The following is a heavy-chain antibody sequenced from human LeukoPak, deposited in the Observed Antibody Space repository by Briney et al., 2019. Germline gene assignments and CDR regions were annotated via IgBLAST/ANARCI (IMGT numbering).Heavy chain of an antibody. Sequence: PGGSLRLSCAASGFTFSSYAMHWVRQAPGKGLEWVAVISYDGSNKYYADSVKGRFTISRDNSKNTLYLQMNSLRAEDTAVYYCAGPSVVAANLDYWGQGTLVTVSS. D-gene: IGHD2-15*01. CDR3: AGPSVVAANLDY. J-gene: IGHJ4*02. V-gene: IGHV3-30-3*01. CDR2: ISYDGSNK. CDR1: GFTFSSYA.